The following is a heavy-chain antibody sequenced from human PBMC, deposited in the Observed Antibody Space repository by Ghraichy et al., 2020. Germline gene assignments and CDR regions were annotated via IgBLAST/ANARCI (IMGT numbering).Heavy chain of an antibody. V-gene: IGHV3-13*04. CDR3: ARAVRGPPSGLAAAGRNDAFDI. CDR2: IGTAGDT. D-gene: IGHD6-13*01. CDR1: GFTFSSYD. Sequence: GESLNISCAASGFTFSSYDMHWVRQATGKGLEWVSAIGTAGDTYYPGSVKGRFTISRENAKNSLYLQMNSLRAGDTAVYYCARAVRGPPSGLAAAGRNDAFDIWGQGTMVTVSS. J-gene: IGHJ3*02.